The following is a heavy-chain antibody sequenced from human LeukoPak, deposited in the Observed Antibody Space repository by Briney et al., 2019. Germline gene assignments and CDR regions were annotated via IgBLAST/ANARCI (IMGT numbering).Heavy chain of an antibody. J-gene: IGHJ4*02. CDR2: IDYSGAT. Sequence: SETLSLTCTVSGASIRTYYWSWIRQPPGKGLERIGYIDYSGATNYNPSLNSRVTISIDTSKNQFSLKLRSATAADMDVYYCARGGRYSAFDYWGPGSLVTVSS. CDR3: ARGGRYSAFDY. D-gene: IGHD5-12*01. V-gene: IGHV4-59*01. CDR1: GASIRTYY.